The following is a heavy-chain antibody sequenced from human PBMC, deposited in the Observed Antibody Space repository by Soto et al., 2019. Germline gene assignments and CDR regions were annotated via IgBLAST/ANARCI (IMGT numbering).Heavy chain of an antibody. CDR3: AKMYYDFWSGYWHPAYYYYGMDV. D-gene: IGHD3-3*01. V-gene: IGHV3-30*18. J-gene: IGHJ6*02. Sequence: GGSLRLSCAASGFTFSSYGMHWVRQAPGKGLEWVAVISYDGSNKYYADSVKGRFTISRDNSKNTLYLQMNSLRAEDTAVYYCAKMYYDFWSGYWHPAYYYYGMDVWGQGTTVTVSS. CDR1: GFTFSSYG. CDR2: ISYDGSNK.